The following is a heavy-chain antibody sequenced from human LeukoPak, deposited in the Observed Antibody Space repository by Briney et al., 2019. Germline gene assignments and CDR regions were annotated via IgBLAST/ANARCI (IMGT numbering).Heavy chain of an antibody. CDR2: ISWDGGST. CDR3: ARDLMGIAYRGAFYY. D-gene: IGHD6-13*01. Sequence: GGSLRLSCAASGFTFDDYAMHWVRQAPGKGLEWVSLISWDGGSTYYADSVKGRFTISRDNAKNSLYLQMNSLRAEDTAVYYCARDLMGIAYRGAFYYWGQGTLVTVSS. CDR1: GFTFDDYA. V-gene: IGHV3-43D*03. J-gene: IGHJ4*02.